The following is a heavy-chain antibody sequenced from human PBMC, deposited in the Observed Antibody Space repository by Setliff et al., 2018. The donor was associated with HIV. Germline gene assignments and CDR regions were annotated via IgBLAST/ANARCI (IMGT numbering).Heavy chain of an antibody. V-gene: IGHV4-4*02. CDR2: IYHSGST. Sequence: SETLSLTCAVSGGSISSSNWWNWVRQPPGKGLEWIGEIYHSGSTNYNPSLKSRVTISVDKSKNQFSLKVSSVTAADTAVYYCARAVHSPSIYYYVFDYWGQGTLVTVSS. J-gene: IGHJ4*02. CDR3: ARAVHSPSIYYYVFDY. D-gene: IGHD3-22*01. CDR1: GGSISSSNW.